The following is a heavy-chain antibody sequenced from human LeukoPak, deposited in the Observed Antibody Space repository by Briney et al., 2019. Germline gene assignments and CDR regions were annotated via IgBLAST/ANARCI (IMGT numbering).Heavy chain of an antibody. CDR3: ARAATGTTSYFDY. CDR2: IYYSGST. Sequence: SETLSLTCTVSGGSISSYYWSWIRQPPGKGLEWIGYIYYSGSTNYSPSLKSRVTISVDTSKNQFSLKLSSVTAADTAVYYCARAATGTTSYFDYWGQGTLVTVSS. D-gene: IGHD1-1*01. CDR1: GGSISSYY. V-gene: IGHV4-59*01. J-gene: IGHJ4*02.